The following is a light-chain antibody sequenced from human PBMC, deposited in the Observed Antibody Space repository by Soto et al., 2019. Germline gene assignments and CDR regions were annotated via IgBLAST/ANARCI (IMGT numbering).Light chain of an antibody. J-gene: IGKJ5*01. CDR2: DAS. V-gene: IGKV1-33*01. Sequence: SVGARVPLTCSASQNINNYLNWYQQKPGRAPKLLIYDASNLEAGVPSRFRGSGSGTDFTFTISRLQPEDFAVYYCQQYGTSPPITFGQGTRLEIK. CDR3: QQYGTSPPIT. CDR1: QNINNY.